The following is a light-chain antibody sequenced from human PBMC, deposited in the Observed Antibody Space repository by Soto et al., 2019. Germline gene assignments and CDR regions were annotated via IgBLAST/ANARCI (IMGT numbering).Light chain of an antibody. J-gene: IGKJ1*01. CDR3: QQYNTYST. Sequence: DIQMTQSPSTLSGSVGDRVTITCRDSQTISSWLAWYQQKPGKAPKLLIYKASTLKSGVPSRFSGSGSGTEFTLTIRSLQPDDFATYYCQQYNTYSTFGQGTKVDIK. V-gene: IGKV1-5*03. CDR2: KAS. CDR1: QTISSW.